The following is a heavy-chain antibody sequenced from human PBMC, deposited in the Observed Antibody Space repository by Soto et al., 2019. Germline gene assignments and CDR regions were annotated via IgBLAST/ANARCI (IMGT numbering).Heavy chain of an antibody. CDR2: IIPIFGTA. CDR1: GGTFSSYA. CDR3: ARGTQPYYYGSGSNPPMYYGMGV. D-gene: IGHD3-10*01. V-gene: IGHV1-69*01. J-gene: IGHJ6*02. Sequence: QVQLVQSGAEVKKPGSSVKVSCKASGGTFSSYAISWVRQAPGQGLEWMGGIIPIFGTANYAQKFQGRVTITADESTSTAYMELSSLRSDDTSVYYCARGTQPYYYGSGSNPPMYYGMGVWGQGTTVTVSS.